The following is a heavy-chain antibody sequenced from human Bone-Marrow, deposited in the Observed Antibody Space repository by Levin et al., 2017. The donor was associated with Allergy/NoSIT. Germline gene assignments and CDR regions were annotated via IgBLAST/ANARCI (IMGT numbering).Heavy chain of an antibody. J-gene: IGHJ1*01. Sequence: ASVKVSCKASGGTFSSHAISWVRQAPGQGLEWMGRIIPILGIANYAQKFQGRVTITADKSTSTAYMELSSLRSEDTAVYYCATPGGRIVVVPAAIISAEYFQHWGQGTLVTVSS. CDR1: GGTFSSHA. V-gene: IGHV1-69*04. D-gene: IGHD2-2*02. CDR3: ATPGGRIVVVPAAIISAEYFQH. CDR2: IIPILGIA.